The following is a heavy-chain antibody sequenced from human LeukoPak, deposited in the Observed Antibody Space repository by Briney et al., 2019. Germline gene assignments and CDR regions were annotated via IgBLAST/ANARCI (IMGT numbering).Heavy chain of an antibody. Sequence: SXTLSLTCTVSGGSISSYYWSWIRQPPGKGLEWIGYIYYSGSTNYNPSLKSRVTISVDTSKNQFSLKLSSVTAADTAVYYCARGRMVTTFFYYYMDVWGKGTTVTVSS. D-gene: IGHD4-17*01. CDR3: ARGRMVTTFFYYYMDV. CDR2: IYYSGST. J-gene: IGHJ6*03. V-gene: IGHV4-59*01. CDR1: GGSISSYY.